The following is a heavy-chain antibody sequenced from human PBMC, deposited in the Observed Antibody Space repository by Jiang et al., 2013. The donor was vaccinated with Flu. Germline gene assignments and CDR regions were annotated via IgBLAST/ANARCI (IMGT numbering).Heavy chain of an antibody. V-gene: IGHV4-59*08. Sequence: GPGLVKPSETLSLTCTVSGGSISSYYWSWIRQPPGKGLEWIGYIYYSGSTNYNPSLKSRVTISVDTSKNQFSLKLSSVTAADTAVYYCARLHVDTAMVQGDQSGSWFDPWGQGTLVTVSS. CDR3: ARLHVDTAMVQGDQSGSWFDP. CDR2: IYYSGST. J-gene: IGHJ5*02. D-gene: IGHD5-18*01. CDR1: GGSISSYY.